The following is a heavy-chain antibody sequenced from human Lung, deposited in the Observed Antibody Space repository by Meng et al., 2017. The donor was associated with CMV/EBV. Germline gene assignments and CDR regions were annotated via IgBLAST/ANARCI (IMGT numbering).Heavy chain of an antibody. Sequence: KDSCKASGYTFTSYGISWVRQAPGQGLEWLGWTSTYNGITNYAQNLQGRVTMTTDTSTSTAYMELRSLRHDDTAVYYCARREGWFDSWGQGTLVTVSS. V-gene: IGHV1-18*01. CDR3: ARREGWFDS. CDR2: TSTYNGIT. CDR1: GYTFTSYG. J-gene: IGHJ5*01.